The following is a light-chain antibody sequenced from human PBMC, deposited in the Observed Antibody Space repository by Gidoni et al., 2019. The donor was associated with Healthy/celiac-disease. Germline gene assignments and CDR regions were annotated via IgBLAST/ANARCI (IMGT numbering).Light chain of an antibody. CDR1: SSNIGAGYD. V-gene: IGLV1-40*01. J-gene: IGLJ2*01. CDR2: GNS. CDR3: QSYDSSLSAYVV. Sequence: QSVLTQPPSVSGAPGQRVTISCTGSSSNIGAGYDVHWYQQLPGTAPNLLIYGNSKRPSGVPDRFSGSKSGTSASLAITGLQAEDEADYYCQSYDSSLSAYVVFGGGTKLTVL.